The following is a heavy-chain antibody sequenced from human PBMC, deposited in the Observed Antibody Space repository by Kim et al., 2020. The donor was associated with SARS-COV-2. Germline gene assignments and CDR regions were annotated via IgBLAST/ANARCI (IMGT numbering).Heavy chain of an antibody. D-gene: IGHD4-17*01. Sequence: NKDYAGSVNGRFTVSRDNSKNTLLLHMNSLRPDDTSTYYCVAEDYHYVFELWGQGTMVSVSS. CDR2: NK. J-gene: IGHJ3*01. CDR3: VAEDYHYVFEL. V-gene: IGHV3-30-3*01.